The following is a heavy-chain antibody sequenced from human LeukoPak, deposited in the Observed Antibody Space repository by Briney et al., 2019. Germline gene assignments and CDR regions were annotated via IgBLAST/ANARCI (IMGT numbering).Heavy chain of an antibody. CDR1: DDSISTHNYY. V-gene: IGHV4-39*01. Sequence: SETLILTCTVPDDSISTHNYYWSWIRQPPGKGLEWVGTLHFSGTPYYRPSLNSWVSISVDTSQNPFSLSLRSVTATAMACYYCTRGGDVCKLGNFWGQGTLVTVSS. CDR3: TRGGDVCKLGNF. J-gene: IGHJ4*02. CDR2: LHFSGTP. D-gene: IGHD2-21*01.